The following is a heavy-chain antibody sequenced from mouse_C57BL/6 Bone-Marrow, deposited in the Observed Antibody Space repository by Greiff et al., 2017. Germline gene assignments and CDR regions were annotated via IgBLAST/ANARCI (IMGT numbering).Heavy chain of an antibody. D-gene: IGHD2-2*01. CDR1: GYTFTGYW. Sequence: VQLQESGAELMKPGASVKLSCKATGYTFTGYWIEWVKQRPGHGLEWIGEILPGSGSTNYNEKFKGKATFTADPSSNTAYMQLSSLTTWDSAIYYCARGRLRRAFAYWGQGTLVTVSA. CDR3: ARGRLRRAFAY. V-gene: IGHV1-9*01. CDR2: ILPGSGST. J-gene: IGHJ3*01.